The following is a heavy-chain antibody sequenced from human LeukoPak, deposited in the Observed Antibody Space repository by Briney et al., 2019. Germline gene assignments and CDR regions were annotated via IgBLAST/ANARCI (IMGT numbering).Heavy chain of an antibody. CDR1: GGSISSRSYY. CDR3: ARGESEILTGYYNDYYYYGMDV. J-gene: IGHJ6*02. CDR2: ISDSGST. Sequence: PSETLSLTCTVSGGSISSRSYYWGWIRQPPGKGLEWIGKISDSGSTYYSPSLRSRVTISIDMSKNQFSLKLSSVTATDTAVYYCARGESEILTGYYNDYYYYGMDVWGQGTTVTVSS. D-gene: IGHD3-9*01. V-gene: IGHV4-39*01.